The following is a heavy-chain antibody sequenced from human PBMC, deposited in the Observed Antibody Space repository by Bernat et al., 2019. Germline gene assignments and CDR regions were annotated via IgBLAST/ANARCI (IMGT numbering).Heavy chain of an antibody. J-gene: IGHJ6*02. CDR1: GYSFTSYW. CDR3: ARRKVLGYCSGGSCYADYYYGMDV. V-gene: IGHV5-51*03. Sequence: EVQLVQSGAEVKKPGESLKISCKGSGYSFTSYWIGWVRQMPGKGLEWMGIIYPGDSDTRYSPSFQGQVTISADKSISTAYLQWSSLKASDTAMYYCARRKVLGYCSGGSCYADYYYGMDVWGQGTTVTVSS. CDR2: IYPGDSDT. D-gene: IGHD2-15*01.